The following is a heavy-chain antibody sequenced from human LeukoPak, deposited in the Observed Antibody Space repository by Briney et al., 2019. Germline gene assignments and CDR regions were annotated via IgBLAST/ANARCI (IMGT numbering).Heavy chain of an antibody. V-gene: IGHV3-7*01. J-gene: IGHJ4*02. CDR1: GFTFSSYW. CDR2: IKQDGSEK. Sequence: TGGSLRLSCVASGFTFSSYWMSWVRQAPGKGREWVANIKQDGSEKYYVDSMKGRFTISRDNAKNSLYLQMNSLRAEDTAVYFCARLSFGGKVDWGQGTLVTFSS. D-gene: IGHD3-16*01. CDR3: ARLSFGGKVD.